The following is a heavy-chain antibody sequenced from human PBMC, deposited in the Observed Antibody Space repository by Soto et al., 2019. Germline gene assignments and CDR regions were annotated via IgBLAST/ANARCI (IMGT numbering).Heavy chain of an antibody. V-gene: IGHV4-61*01. CDR2: IYYSGST. CDR3: ARGSVVAGTDYFDY. D-gene: IGHD6-19*01. CDR1: GGSVSSGSYY. J-gene: IGHJ4*02. Sequence: PSETLSLTCTVSGGSVSSGSYYWSWIRQPPGKGLEWIGYIYYSGSTNYNPSLKSRVTISVDTSKNQFSLKLSSVTAADTAVYYCARGSVVAGTDYFDYWGQGTLVTVS.